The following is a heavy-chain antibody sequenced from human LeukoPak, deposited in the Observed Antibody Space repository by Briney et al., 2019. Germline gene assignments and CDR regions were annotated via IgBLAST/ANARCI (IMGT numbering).Heavy chain of an antibody. D-gene: IGHD3-3*01. CDR3: TRGSDTIFGVARDGFDS. J-gene: IGHJ4*02. Sequence: PGGSLRLSCAASRFTFDDYAMSWVRQAPGKGLEWVGFIRGKPYGETTEYAASVQGRFTISRDDFERTTYLQLNSLKTEDTGVYYCTRGSDTIFGVARDGFDSWGQGTLVTVSS. V-gene: IGHV3-49*04. CDR2: IRGKPYGETT. CDR1: RFTFDDYA.